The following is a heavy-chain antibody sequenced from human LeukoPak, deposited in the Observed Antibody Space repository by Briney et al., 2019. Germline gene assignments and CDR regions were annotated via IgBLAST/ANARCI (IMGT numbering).Heavy chain of an antibody. V-gene: IGHV3-23*01. CDR2: ISGSGGST. CDR3: AMAVGATQTVFDY. J-gene: IGHJ4*02. CDR1: GFTFSSYA. D-gene: IGHD1-26*01. Sequence: GGSLRLSCAASGFTFSSYAMSWVRQAPGKGLEWVSAISGSGGSTYYADSVKGRFTISRDNSKNTLYLQMNSLRAEDTAVYYCAMAVGATQTVFDYWGQGTLVTVSS.